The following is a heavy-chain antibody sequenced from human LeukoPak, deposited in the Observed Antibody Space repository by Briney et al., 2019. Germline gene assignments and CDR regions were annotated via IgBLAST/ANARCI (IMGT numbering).Heavy chain of an antibody. CDR3: ARARRIAVAGPFL. CDR2: ISYDGSNK. Sequence: PGGSLRLSCAASGFTFSGYGMHWVRQAPGKGLEWVATISYDGSNKNYADSMKGRFTISRDNAKNSLYLQMNSLRAEDTAVYYCARARRIAVAGPFLWGQGTLVTVSS. J-gene: IGHJ4*02. CDR1: GFTFSGYG. D-gene: IGHD6-19*01. V-gene: IGHV3-30*03.